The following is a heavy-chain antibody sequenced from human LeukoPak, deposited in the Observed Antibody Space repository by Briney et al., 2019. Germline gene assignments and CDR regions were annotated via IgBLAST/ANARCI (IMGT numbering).Heavy chain of an antibody. J-gene: IGHJ6*02. D-gene: IGHD6-19*01. Sequence: GGSLRLSCGASGFTLSSYWMTWVRQAPGKGLEWVANIKEDGSKKYYVESVRGRFTISRDNAENSLYLQMNSLRAEDTAVYYCARANWGITGAGRYYYYGMDVWGQGTTVTVSS. V-gene: IGHV3-7*01. CDR2: IKEDGSKK. CDR1: GFTLSSYW. CDR3: ARANWGITGAGRYYYYGMDV.